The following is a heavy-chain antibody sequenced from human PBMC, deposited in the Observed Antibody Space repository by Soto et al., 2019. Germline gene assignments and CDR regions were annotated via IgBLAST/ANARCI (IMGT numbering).Heavy chain of an antibody. J-gene: IGHJ4*02. D-gene: IGHD3-10*01. Sequence: GGSLRLSCAASGFTFSSYGMHWVRQAPGKGLEWVAVISYGGSNKYYADSVKGRFTISRDNSKNTLYLQMNSLRAEDTAVYYCAKDTMVRGANQGYFDYCGQGTPVTVYS. CDR3: AKDTMVRGANQGYFDY. CDR2: ISYGGSNK. V-gene: IGHV3-30*18. CDR1: GFTFSSYG.